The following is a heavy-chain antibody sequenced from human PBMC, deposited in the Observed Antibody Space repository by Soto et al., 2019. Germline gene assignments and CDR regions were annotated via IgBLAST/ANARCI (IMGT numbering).Heavy chain of an antibody. V-gene: IGHV2-5*02. CDR2: IYWDDDE. CDR1: GFSLSTSGIS. J-gene: IGHJ4*02. CDR3: AHRTQYYDSSGFSGYFDY. Sequence: QITLKESGPTLVKPGQTLTLTCTFSGFSLSTSGISVGWIRQPPGKALECLALIYWDDDERYRPSLKNRVTITKDXXKXQXXLTMTNMEPVDTATYYCAHRTQYYDSSGFSGYFDYWGQGTLVSVSS. D-gene: IGHD3-22*01.